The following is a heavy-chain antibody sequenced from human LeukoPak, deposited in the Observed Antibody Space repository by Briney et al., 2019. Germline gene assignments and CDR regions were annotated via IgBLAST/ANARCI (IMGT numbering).Heavy chain of an antibody. Sequence: PSETLSLTCAVSGVSISSGYWWSWVRQPPGKGLEWIGSFYYNGNTYYNPSLKSRVSISVDTSKNQFSLKLTSVTAADTAVYYCARDSDIVVVPPAFFVYWGQGTRVTVSS. CDR3: ARDSDIVVVPPAFFVY. J-gene: IGHJ4*02. V-gene: IGHV4-4*02. CDR2: FYYNGNT. D-gene: IGHD2-2*01. CDR1: GVSISSGYW.